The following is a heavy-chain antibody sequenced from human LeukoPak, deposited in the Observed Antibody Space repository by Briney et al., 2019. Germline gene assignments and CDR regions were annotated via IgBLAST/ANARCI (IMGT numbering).Heavy chain of an antibody. CDR1: GFTFSSYA. Sequence: GGSLRLSCAASGFTFSSYAMHWVRQAPGKGLEWVAVISYDGSNKYYADSVKGRFTISRDNSKNTLYLQMNSLRAEDTAVYYCARGPDIVVVPAAISDYYMDVWGKGTTVTVSS. CDR3: ARGPDIVVVPAAISDYYMDV. CDR2: ISYDGSNK. D-gene: IGHD2-2*01. J-gene: IGHJ6*03. V-gene: IGHV3-30*01.